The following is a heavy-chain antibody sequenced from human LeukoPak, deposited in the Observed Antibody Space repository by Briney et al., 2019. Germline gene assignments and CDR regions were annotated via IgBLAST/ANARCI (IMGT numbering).Heavy chain of an antibody. D-gene: IGHD6-19*01. CDR1: GYSISSGYY. V-gene: IGHV4-38-2*02. J-gene: IGHJ5*02. CDR2: IYHSGST. CDR3: ARFTGYSSGWAVGGWFDP. Sequence: PSETLSLTCTVSGYSISSGYYWGWIRQPPGKGLEWIGRIYHSGSTYYNPSLKSRVTISVDTSKNQFSLKLSSVTAADTAVYYCARFTGYSSGWAVGGWFDPWGQGTLVTVSS.